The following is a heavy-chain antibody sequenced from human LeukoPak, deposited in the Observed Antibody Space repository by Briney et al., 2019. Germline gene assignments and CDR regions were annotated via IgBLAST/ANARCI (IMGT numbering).Heavy chain of an antibody. J-gene: IGHJ4*02. V-gene: IGHV3-30*18. CDR1: GFTFSSFG. CDR3: AKDHYDYIGGTYRDFDY. CDR2: ISYDGSNP. D-gene: IGHD3-16*02. Sequence: TGGSLRLSCAASGFTFSSFGMHWVRQAPGKGLGWVAVISYDGSNPYYADSVKGRFTISRDNSKNTLYLQMNSLRAEDTAVYYCAKDHYDYIGGTYRDFDYWGQGTLVTVSS.